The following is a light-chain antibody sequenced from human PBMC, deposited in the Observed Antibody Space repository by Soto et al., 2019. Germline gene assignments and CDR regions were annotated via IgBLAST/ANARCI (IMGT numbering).Light chain of an antibody. Sequence: EIVMTQSPATLSVSPGERATLSCKASQSVGTYFAWYQQKPGQAPRLLIYGASTRATGVPARFSGGGSGTEFTLTISSLQYEDFAIYHCQQYDNLPPWTFGQGTKVEIK. J-gene: IGKJ1*01. CDR3: QQYDNLPPWT. V-gene: IGKV3-15*01. CDR2: GAS. CDR1: QSVGTY.